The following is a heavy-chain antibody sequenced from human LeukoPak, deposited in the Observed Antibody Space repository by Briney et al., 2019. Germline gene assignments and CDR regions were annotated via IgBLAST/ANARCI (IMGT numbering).Heavy chain of an antibody. Sequence: SETLSLTCTASGGSISGSSYHWGWIRQPPGKGLEWIGSINYSWHTYYNPSPESPVTISVDSSKNQFSLKVTSVTAADTALYYCAPTYSYTRGGYDYWGPGTLVTVSS. CDR2: INYSWHT. J-gene: IGHJ4*02. CDR3: APTYSYTRGGYDY. V-gene: IGHV4-39*01. CDR1: GGSISGSSYH. D-gene: IGHD5-18*01.